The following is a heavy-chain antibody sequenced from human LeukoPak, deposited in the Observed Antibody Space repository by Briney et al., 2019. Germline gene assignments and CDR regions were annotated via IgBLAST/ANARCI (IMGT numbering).Heavy chain of an antibody. CDR1: GFTFSSYN. D-gene: IGHD2-21*01. J-gene: IGHJ4*02. CDR3: ARDLRVISFDN. V-gene: IGHV3-21*01. CDR2: ITSDSRYM. Sequence: GGSLRLSCAASGFTFSSYNMNWVRQAPGKGLEWVSSITSDSRYMYYADSVKGRFTISRDNAKNSLYLQMNSLRAEDAALYFCARDLRVISFDNWGQGTLVSVSS.